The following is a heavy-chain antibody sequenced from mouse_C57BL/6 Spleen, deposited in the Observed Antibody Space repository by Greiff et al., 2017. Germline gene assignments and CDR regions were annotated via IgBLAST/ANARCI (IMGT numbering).Heavy chain of an antibody. J-gene: IGHJ4*01. Sequence: EVQLQESGPGLVKPSQSLSLTCSVTGYSITSGYYWNWIRQFPGNKLEWMGYISYDGSNNYNPSLKNRISITRDTSKNQFFLKLNSVTTEDTATYYCARGAYRGAMDYWGQGTSVTVSS. D-gene: IGHD2-12*01. V-gene: IGHV3-6*01. CDR2: ISYDGSN. CDR1: GYSITSGYY. CDR3: ARGAYRGAMDY.